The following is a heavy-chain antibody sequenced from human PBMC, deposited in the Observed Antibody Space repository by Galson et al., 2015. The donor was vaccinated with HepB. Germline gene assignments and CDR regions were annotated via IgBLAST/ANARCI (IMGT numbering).Heavy chain of an antibody. CDR2: VDPEDGET. J-gene: IGHJ1*01. D-gene: IGHD3-22*01. V-gene: IGHV1-69-2*01. Sequence: VKVSCKVSGYTFTDYYMHWVQQAPGKGLEWMGLVDPEDGETIYAEKFQGRVTITADTSTDTAYMELSSLRSGDTAVYYCATPVLEYYDSSGYYPRGDFQHWGQGTLVTVSS. CDR3: ATPVLEYYDSSGYYPRGDFQH. CDR1: GYTFTDYY.